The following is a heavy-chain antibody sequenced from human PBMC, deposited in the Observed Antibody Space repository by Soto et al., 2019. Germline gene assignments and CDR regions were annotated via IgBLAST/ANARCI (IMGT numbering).Heavy chain of an antibody. CDR2: INAYNGKT. CDR1: SYAFGSYG. J-gene: IGHJ6*03. V-gene: IGHV1-18*01. Sequence: QVQLLQSGGEVKKPGASVPVACKASSYAFGSYGMSWVRQAPGQRLEWLGWINAYNGKTSNVQKFQGRVTMTTDTSTNTGYVDLRSLKPDDTAVYYCARMSYHGSDSYGEFYYMDVLGKGTTVS. CDR3: ARMSYHGSDSYGEFYYMDV. D-gene: IGHD5-18*01.